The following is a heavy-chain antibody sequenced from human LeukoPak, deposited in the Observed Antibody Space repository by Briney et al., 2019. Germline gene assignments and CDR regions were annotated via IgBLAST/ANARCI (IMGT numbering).Heavy chain of an antibody. CDR3: ARLGHSGNPPLGAFDI. J-gene: IGHJ3*02. Sequence: GESLKISCKGSGYSFTSYWIGWVRQMPGKGLEWMGIIYPGDSDTRYSLSFQGQVTISADKSISTAYLQWSSLKASDTAMYYCARLGHSGNPPLGAFDIWGQGTMVTVSS. CDR1: GYSFTSYW. CDR2: IYPGDSDT. V-gene: IGHV5-51*01. D-gene: IGHD1-26*01.